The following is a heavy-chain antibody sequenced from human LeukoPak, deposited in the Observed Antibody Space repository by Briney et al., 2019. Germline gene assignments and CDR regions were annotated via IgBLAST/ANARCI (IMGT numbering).Heavy chain of an antibody. Sequence: SETLSLTCTVSGGSISSSSYYWGWIRQPPGKGLEWIGSIYYSGSTYYNPSLKSRVTISVDTSKNQFSLKLSSVTAADTAVYYCARRESEITMVRGVTDYWGQGTLVTVSS. D-gene: IGHD3-10*01. CDR3: ARRESEITMVRGVTDY. CDR1: GGSISSSSYY. V-gene: IGHV4-39*01. CDR2: IYYSGST. J-gene: IGHJ4*02.